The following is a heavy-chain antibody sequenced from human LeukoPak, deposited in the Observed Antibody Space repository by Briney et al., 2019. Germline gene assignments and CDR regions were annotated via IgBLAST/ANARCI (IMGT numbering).Heavy chain of an antibody. V-gene: IGHV3-53*01. J-gene: IGHJ3*01. CDR3: ARNILFAFDV. D-gene: IGHD2/OR15-2a*01. CDR2: IYNDGST. Sequence: GGSLRLSCAASGLTVSSSYMSWVRQAPGKGLEWVSIIYNDGSTYYADSMKGRFTISRDNSKNTLYLQVNSLRAEDTAMYYCARNILFAFDVWGQGTMVTVSS. CDR1: GLTVSSSY.